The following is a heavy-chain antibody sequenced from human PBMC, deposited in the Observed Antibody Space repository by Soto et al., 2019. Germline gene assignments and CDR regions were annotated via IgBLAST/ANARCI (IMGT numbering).Heavy chain of an antibody. Sequence: ASVKVSCKASGGTFSSYTISWVRQAPGQGLEWMGRIIPILGIANYAQKFQGRVTITADKSTSTAYMELSSLRSEDTGVYYCASGGTTVTTNSYYYYGMDVWGQGTTVTVAS. D-gene: IGHD4-17*01. J-gene: IGHJ6*01. CDR1: GGTFSSYT. CDR3: ASGGTTVTTNSYYYYGMDV. V-gene: IGHV1-69*02. CDR2: IIPILGIA.